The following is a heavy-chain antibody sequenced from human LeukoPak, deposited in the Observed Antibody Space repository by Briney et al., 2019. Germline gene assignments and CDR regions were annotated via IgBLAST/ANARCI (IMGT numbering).Heavy chain of an antibody. CDR1: GGSISYYY. CDR2: TYYSGTT. Sequence: SETLSLTCTVSGGSISYYYWSWIRQSPGKGLEGIGYTYYSGTTNYNHSLKSRVTISVDTSKHQFSLQLRSVTAADTAVYYCAREDPQTTVPEGMDVWGQGTTVTVSS. J-gene: IGHJ6*02. D-gene: IGHD4-17*01. V-gene: IGHV4-59*01. CDR3: AREDPQTTVPEGMDV.